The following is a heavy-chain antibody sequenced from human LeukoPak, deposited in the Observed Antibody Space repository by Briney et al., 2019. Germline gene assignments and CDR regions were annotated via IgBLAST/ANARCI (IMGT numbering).Heavy chain of an antibody. D-gene: IGHD2-2*02. CDR2: ISWNSGSI. Sequence: GGSLRLSCAASGFTFDAFAMHWVRQAPGKGLEWVSGISWNSGSIGYADSAKGRFTISRDNAKKSLYLQMNSLRAEDMALYYCAKGPSIVVVPAAITIFDYWGQGTLVTVSS. CDR1: GFTFDAFA. V-gene: IGHV3-9*03. CDR3: AKGPSIVVVPAAITIFDY. J-gene: IGHJ4*02.